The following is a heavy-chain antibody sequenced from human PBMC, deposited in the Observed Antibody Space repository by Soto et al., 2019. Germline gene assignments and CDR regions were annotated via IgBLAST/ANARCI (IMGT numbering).Heavy chain of an antibody. V-gene: IGHV1-3*01. CDR3: AREPPSVGRAFDI. CDR2: INAGNGNT. D-gene: IGHD1-26*01. J-gene: IGHJ3*02. Sequence: ASVKVSCKASGYTFTSYAMHWVRQAPGQRLEWMGWINAGNGNTKYAQKFQGRVTMTRDTSTSTVYMELSSLRSEDTAVYYCAREPPSVGRAFDIWGQGTMVT. CDR1: GYTFTSYA.